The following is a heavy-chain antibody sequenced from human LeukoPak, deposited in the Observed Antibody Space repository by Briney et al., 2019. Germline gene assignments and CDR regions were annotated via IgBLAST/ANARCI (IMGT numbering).Heavy chain of an antibody. V-gene: IGHV4-31*03. CDR2: IYYSGST. CDR3: ARSLGDYDSSGYPLAEYYFDY. D-gene: IGHD3-22*01. Sequence: SETLSLTCTVSGGSISSGGYYWSWIRQHPGKGLEWIGYIYYSGSTYYNPSLKSRVTISVDTSKNQFSLKLSSVTATDTAVYYCARSLGDYDSSGYPLAEYYFDYWGQGTLVTVSS. CDR1: GGSISSGGYY. J-gene: IGHJ4*02.